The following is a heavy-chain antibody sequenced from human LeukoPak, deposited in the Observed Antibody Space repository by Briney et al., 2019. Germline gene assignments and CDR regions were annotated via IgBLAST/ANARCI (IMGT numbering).Heavy chain of an antibody. Sequence: GESLQISCKGAGYSFTNYWIGWVRQLPGKGLEWMGIIYPGDSDTRYSPSFQGQVTTSADKSISTAYLQWSSLKASDTAMYYCARSGYCSRTSCYYAFDIWGQGTMVTVSS. D-gene: IGHD2-2*01. CDR3: ARSGYCSRTSCYYAFDI. V-gene: IGHV5-51*01. CDR2: IYPGDSDT. J-gene: IGHJ3*02. CDR1: GYSFTNYW.